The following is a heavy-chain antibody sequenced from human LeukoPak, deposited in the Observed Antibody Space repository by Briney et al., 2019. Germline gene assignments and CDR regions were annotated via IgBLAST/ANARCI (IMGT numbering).Heavy chain of an antibody. Sequence: GGSLRLSYAVSVFTFSSYSMKWVRQAPGKGREGVSYISSSSSTIQYAESLKERFTISRDNAKKSMYLPMNSLRGADTAVYYCARYYDFWSGYWSTDYYYMDVWGQGTTVTVSS. CDR3: ARYYDFWSGYWSTDYYYMDV. V-gene: IGHV3-48*01. CDR1: VFTFSSYS. CDR2: ISSSSSTI. J-gene: IGHJ6*03. D-gene: IGHD3-3*01.